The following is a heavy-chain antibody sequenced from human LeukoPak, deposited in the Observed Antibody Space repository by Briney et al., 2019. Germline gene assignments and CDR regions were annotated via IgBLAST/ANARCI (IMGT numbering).Heavy chain of an antibody. J-gene: IGHJ4*02. CDR2: IIGSGGSA. CDR3: AKAPYDFWSGSIFDY. V-gene: IGHV3-23*01. D-gene: IGHD3-3*01. CDR1: GFTFSSYA. Sequence: GGSLRLSCAASGFTFSSYAMSWVRQASVKGLEWVSAIIGSGGSAYSADSVKGRFTISRDNSKNTLYLQMNSLRVEDTAVYYCAKAPYDFWSGSIFDYWGQGTLVTVSS.